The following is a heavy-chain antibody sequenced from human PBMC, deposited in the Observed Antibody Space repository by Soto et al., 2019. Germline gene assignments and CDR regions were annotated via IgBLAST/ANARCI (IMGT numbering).Heavy chain of an antibody. CDR3: ARGIRYSSGWDFDY. V-gene: IGHV1-69*06. Sequence: QVQLVQYGAEVKKPGSSVRVSCKASGDTFISYAFSWVRQAPGQGLAWMGAIIPMCGTPNYAQKFQDRVTIAADRSTSTAYMDLRSLRSEDTAVYYCARGIRYSSGWDFDYWGQGTLVTVSS. CDR1: GDTFISYA. J-gene: IGHJ4*02. D-gene: IGHD6-19*01. CDR2: IIPMCGTP.